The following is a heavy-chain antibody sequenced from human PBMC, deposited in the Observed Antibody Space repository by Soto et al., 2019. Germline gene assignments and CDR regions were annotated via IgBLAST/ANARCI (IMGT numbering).Heavy chain of an antibody. V-gene: IGHV4-34*01. J-gene: IGHJ5*02. Sequence: SETLSLTCAVYGGSFSGYYWSWIRQPPGKGLDWIGEINHSGSTNYNPSLKSRVTISVDTSKNQFSLKLSSVTAADTAVYYCARTTALQDWFDPWGQGTLVTVSS. CDR3: ARTTALQDWFDP. CDR1: GGSFSGYY. D-gene: IGHD4-4*01. CDR2: INHSGST.